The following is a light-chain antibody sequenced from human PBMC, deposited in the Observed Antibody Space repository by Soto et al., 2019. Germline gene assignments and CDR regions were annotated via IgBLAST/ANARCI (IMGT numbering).Light chain of an antibody. V-gene: IGKV1D-12*01. CDR2: AAS. J-gene: IGKJ5*01. CDR3: HHATSIPIT. Sequence: DIQMTQAPSSVFASVGDRVTITCRASQGIGTWLAWYQQKPGKAPSLLIYAASTLHSGVPSRFTGSGSGTDLNLTISSLQPEDSATDSCHHATSIPITFGQGTRLEIK. CDR1: QGIGTW.